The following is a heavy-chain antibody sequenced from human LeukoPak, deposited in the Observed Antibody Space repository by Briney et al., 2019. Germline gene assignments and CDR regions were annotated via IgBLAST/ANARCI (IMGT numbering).Heavy chain of an antibody. V-gene: IGHV4-38-2*01. Sequence: PSETLSLTCAVSGYSISSGDYWGWVRQPPENGREWGGSIYHSGSTYYNPSLKSRFTISVDTSKNQSSLKLSSVTAADTAVYYCARGSYLYYYDSSGYRYAFDIWGQGTMVTVSS. CDR2: IYHSGST. J-gene: IGHJ3*02. D-gene: IGHD3-22*01. CDR1: GYSISSGDY. CDR3: ARGSYLYYYDSSGYRYAFDI.